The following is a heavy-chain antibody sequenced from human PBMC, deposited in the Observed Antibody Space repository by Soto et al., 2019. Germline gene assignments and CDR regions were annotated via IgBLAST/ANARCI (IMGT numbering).Heavy chain of an antibody. J-gene: IGHJ6*02. Sequence: SETLSLTCAVYGGSFSGYYWSWIRQPPGKGLEWIGEINHSGSTNYNPSLKSRVTISVDTSKNQFSLKLSSVTAADTAVYYCATGPLHLYYYYGLDVWGQGTTVTVSS. D-gene: IGHD2-15*01. CDR3: ATGPLHLYYYYGLDV. V-gene: IGHV4-34*01. CDR2: INHSGST. CDR1: GGSFSGYY.